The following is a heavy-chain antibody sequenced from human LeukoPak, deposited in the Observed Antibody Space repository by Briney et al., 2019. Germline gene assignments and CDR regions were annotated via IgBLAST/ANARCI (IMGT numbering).Heavy chain of an antibody. Sequence: GGSLRLSCAASGFTFSSYEMNWVRQAPGKGLEWVSYISSSGSTIYYADSVKGRFTISRDNSKNTLYLQMNSLRAEDTAIYYCAKESSMLRGPLVIYYFDFWGQGTLVTVSS. CDR1: GFTFSSYE. J-gene: IGHJ4*02. V-gene: IGHV3-48*03. CDR3: AKESSMLRGPLVIYYFDF. CDR2: ISSSGSTI. D-gene: IGHD3-10*01.